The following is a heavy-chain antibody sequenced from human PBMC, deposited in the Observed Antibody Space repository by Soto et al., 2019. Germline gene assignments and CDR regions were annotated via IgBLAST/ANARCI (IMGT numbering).Heavy chain of an antibody. CDR2: IYYIGST. D-gene: IGHD3-22*01. J-gene: IGHJ4*02. V-gene: IGHV4-30-4*01. CDR1: GGSISSGDYY. Sequence: SETLSLTCTVSGGSISSGDYYWSWIRQPPGKGLDWIGYIYYIGSTYYNPSLKSRVTISVDTSKNQFSLKLSSVTAADTAVYYCARAPQYYYDSSGFDYWGQGTLVTVSS. CDR3: ARAPQYYYDSSGFDY.